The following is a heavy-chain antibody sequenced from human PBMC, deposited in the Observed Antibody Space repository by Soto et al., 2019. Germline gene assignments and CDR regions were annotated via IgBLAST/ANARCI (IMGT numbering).Heavy chain of an antibody. J-gene: IGHJ6*02. Sequence: GASVKVSCKASGYTFTSYGISWVRQAPGQGLEWMGGIILMFRTVNYAQKFQGRVTITADESTSTAYMELSSLRSEDTALYYCASPSTIANSRVGSEHSYYYGMDVWGQGTTVTVSS. CDR3: ASPSTIANSRVGSEHSYYYGMDV. CDR2: IILMFRTV. V-gene: IGHV1-69*13. D-gene: IGHD1-26*01. CDR1: GYTFTSYG.